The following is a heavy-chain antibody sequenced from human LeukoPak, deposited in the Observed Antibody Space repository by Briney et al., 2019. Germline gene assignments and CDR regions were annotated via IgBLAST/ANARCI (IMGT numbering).Heavy chain of an antibody. CDR3: ARRGDSYGVFDY. D-gene: IGHD5-18*01. J-gene: IGHJ4*02. CDR1: GGSISSRNYY. Sequence: SETLSLTCTVSGGSISSRNYYWGWIRQSPGKGLELIGNIYYRGSTYYNPSLKSRITISIDTSKNQFSLKLNSVTAEDTALYYCARRGDSYGVFDYWGQGTLVTVSS. V-gene: IGHV4-39*07. CDR2: IYYRGST.